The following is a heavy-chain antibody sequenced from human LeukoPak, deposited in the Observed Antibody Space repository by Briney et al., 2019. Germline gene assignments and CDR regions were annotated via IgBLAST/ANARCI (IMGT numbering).Heavy chain of an antibody. Sequence: PGGSLRLSCAASGFTLGNYWVHWVRQAPGKGLVWVSRGDGDGSHSTYADSVKGRFTISRDNRKNTLYLQMNSLTGEDTAVYYCAYSDHFDNWGQGTLVTVSS. CDR3: AYSDHFDN. CDR1: GFTLGNYW. V-gene: IGHV3-74*03. J-gene: IGHJ4*02. CDR2: GDGDGSHS. D-gene: IGHD4-17*01.